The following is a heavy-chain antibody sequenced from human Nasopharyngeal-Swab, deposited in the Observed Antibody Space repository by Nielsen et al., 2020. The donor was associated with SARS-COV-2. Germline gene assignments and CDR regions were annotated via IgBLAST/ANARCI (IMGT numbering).Heavy chain of an antibody. J-gene: IGHJ3*02. CDR2: IRQDAREQ. CDR3: ARESVVTGMDDAPDI. Sequence: GGSLRLSCVASGFTFSSYAMNWVRQAPGKGLEWVANIRQDAREQFYVDSVKGRFTISRDNAKNSVFLQMNSLRSEDTAVYYCARESVVTGMDDAPDIWGRGTMVTVSS. D-gene: IGHD2-21*02. CDR1: GFTFSSYA. V-gene: IGHV3-7*04.